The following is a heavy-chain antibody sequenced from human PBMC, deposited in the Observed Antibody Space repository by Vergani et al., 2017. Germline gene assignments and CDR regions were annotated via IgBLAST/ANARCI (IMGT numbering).Heavy chain of an antibody. Sequence: QVQLQESGPGLVKPSETLSLTCTVSGGSISSYYWSWIRQPPGKGLEWIGYIYYSGSTNYSPSLKSRVTISVDTSKNQFSLKLSSVTAADTAVYYCARSAGDFWSGYYSLLFDYWGQGTLVTVSS. CDR1: GGSISSYY. CDR3: ARSAGDFWSGYYSLLFDY. D-gene: IGHD3-3*01. CDR2: IYYSGST. V-gene: IGHV4-59*01. J-gene: IGHJ4*02.